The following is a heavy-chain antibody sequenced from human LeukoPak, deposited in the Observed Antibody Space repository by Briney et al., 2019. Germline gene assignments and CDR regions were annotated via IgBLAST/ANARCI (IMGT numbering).Heavy chain of an antibody. D-gene: IGHD6-19*01. Sequence: GGSLRLSCAASGFIFSSYAMSWVRQAPGMGLEWVSGISSSGGSTYYADSVKGRFTISRDNSKNTLYLQMNSLKTEDTAVYYCTTEYHPPYSSGWYLHGYYWGQGTLVTVSS. CDR2: ISSSGGST. V-gene: IGHV3-23*01. J-gene: IGHJ4*02. CDR1: GFIFSSYA. CDR3: TTEYHPPYSSGWYLHGYY.